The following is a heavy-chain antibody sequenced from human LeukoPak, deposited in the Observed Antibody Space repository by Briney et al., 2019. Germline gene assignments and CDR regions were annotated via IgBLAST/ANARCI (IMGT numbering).Heavy chain of an antibody. CDR3: ARGLLTVTTEYYFDY. J-gene: IGHJ4*02. CDR2: FFYSGST. Sequence: SETLSLTCTVSGGSISSSTYYWGWIRQPPGKGLEWIGSFFYSGSTYYNPSLKSRLTMSVDTSNNQFSLKLMSVTAADTAVYYCARGLLTVTTEYYFDYWGQGTLVTVSS. V-gene: IGHV4-39*01. D-gene: IGHD4-11*01. CDR1: GGSISSSTYY.